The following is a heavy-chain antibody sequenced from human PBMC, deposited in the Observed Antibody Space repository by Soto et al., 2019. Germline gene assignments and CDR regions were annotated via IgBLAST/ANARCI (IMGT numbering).Heavy chain of an antibody. CDR2: IDPRGSRT. J-gene: IGHJ4*02. V-gene: IGHV3-23*01. CDR3: AKAVISVEISAAIDY. CDR1: GFTFRSYA. D-gene: IGHD2-2*01. Sequence: VGSLRLSCAASGFTFRSYAMNWVRQAPGKGLEWVSLIDPRGSRTYYADSVKGRFTISRDNSKNTLHLQMNSLRVEDTAVYYCAKAVISVEISAAIDYWGQGTLVTVSS.